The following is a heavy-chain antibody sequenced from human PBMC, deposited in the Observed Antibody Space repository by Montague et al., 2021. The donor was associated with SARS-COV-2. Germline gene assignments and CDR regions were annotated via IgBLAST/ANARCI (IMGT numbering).Heavy chain of an antibody. D-gene: IGHD6-13*01. J-gene: IGHJ3*02. CDR2: IDWDDDK. CDR1: GFSLSTSGMC. Sequence: LALVKPTQTLTLTCTFSGFSLSTSGMCVSWIRQPPGKALEWLARIDWDDDKYYSTSLKTRLTISKDTSENQVVLTMTNMDPVDTATYYCARTSIPAAGTAFDIWGQGTMVTVSS. CDR3: ARTSIPAAGTAFDI. V-gene: IGHV2-70*11.